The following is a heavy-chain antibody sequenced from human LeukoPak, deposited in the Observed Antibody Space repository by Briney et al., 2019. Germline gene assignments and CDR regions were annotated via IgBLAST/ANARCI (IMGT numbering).Heavy chain of an antibody. Sequence: AESLRLSCAASGFTFSSYAMSWVRQPPGKGLEWVSAISGSGGSTYYADSEKGRFTISRDNSKNTLYLQMNSLRAEDTAVYYCATSWGAAMVTHWGQGTLVTVSS. CDR3: ATSWGAAMVTH. D-gene: IGHD5-18*01. CDR1: GFTFSSYA. J-gene: IGHJ4*02. V-gene: IGHV3-23*01. CDR2: ISGSGGST.